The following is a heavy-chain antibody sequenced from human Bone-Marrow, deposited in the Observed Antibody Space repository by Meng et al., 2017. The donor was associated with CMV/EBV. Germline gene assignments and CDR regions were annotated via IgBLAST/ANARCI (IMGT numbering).Heavy chain of an antibody. J-gene: IGHJ5*02. CDR2: ISGSGGST. CDR1: GFIFSSYA. V-gene: IGHV3-23*01. Sequence: GFIFSSYAMSWVRQAPGKGLEWVSAISGSGGSTYYADSVKGRLTISRDNSKNTLYLQMNSLRAEDTAVYYCAKDPSIAVAGTGWFDPWGQGTLVTVSS. CDR3: AKDPSIAVAGTGWFDP. D-gene: IGHD6-19*01.